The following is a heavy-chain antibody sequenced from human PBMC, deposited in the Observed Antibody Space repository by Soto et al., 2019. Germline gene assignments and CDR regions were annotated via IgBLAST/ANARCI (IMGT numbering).Heavy chain of an antibody. J-gene: IGHJ4*02. V-gene: IGHV1-3*01. Sequence: ASVKVSCKASGYTFTSYDINWVRQATGQRLEWMGWINAGNGNTKYSQKFQGRVTITRDTSASTAYMELSSLRSEDTAVYYCARDGVGATGYWGQGTLVTVSS. CDR3: ARDGVGATGY. D-gene: IGHD1-26*01. CDR2: INAGNGNT. CDR1: GYTFTSYD.